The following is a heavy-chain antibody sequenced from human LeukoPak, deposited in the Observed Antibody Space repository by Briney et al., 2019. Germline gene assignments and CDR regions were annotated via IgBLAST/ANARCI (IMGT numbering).Heavy chain of an antibody. Sequence: SVKVSCKVFGGTFSSYAINWVRQAPGQGLEWMGRIIPMLGTVNYAQKFQGRVTIIADKFTSTAYMELSSLRSEDTAVYFCARDQKVGATPYFGMDVWGQGTTVTVSS. J-gene: IGHJ6*02. CDR1: GGTFSSYA. V-gene: IGHV1-69*04. CDR2: IIPMLGTV. CDR3: ARDQKVGATPYFGMDV. D-gene: IGHD1-26*01.